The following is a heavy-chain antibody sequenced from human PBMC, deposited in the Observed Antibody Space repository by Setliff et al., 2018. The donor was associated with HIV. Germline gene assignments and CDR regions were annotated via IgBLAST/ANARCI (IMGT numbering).Heavy chain of an antibody. J-gene: IGHJ4*02. V-gene: IGHV3-23*01. CDR3: ARETPNSGWYRKEGYYFDY. D-gene: IGHD6-19*01. CDR1: GFTFSSYA. Sequence: PGGSLRLSCAASGFTFSSYAMSWVRQAPGKGLEWASAISGSGGNTNYADSVKGRFTVSRDNSKNTLYLQMNSLRPEDTALYYCARETPNSGWYRKEGYYFDYWGQGTLVTVSS. CDR2: ISGSGGNT.